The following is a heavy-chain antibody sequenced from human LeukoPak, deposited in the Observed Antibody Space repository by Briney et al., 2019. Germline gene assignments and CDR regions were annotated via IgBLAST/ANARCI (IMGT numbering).Heavy chain of an antibody. Sequence: PGGSLRLSCAASGFTFSSYAMSWVRQAPGKGLEWVSAISGSGGSIYYADSVKGRFTISRDNSMNTLYLQMNSLRVDDTAVYYCAKDLRTYGSGIYRLPTVIFNYWGQGTLVTVSS. CDR3: AKDLRTYGSGIYRLPTVIFNY. D-gene: IGHD3-10*01. CDR2: ISGSGGSI. CDR1: GFTFSSYA. V-gene: IGHV3-23*01. J-gene: IGHJ4*02.